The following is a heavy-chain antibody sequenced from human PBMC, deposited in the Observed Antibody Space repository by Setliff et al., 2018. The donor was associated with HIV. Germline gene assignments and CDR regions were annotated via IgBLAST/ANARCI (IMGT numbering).Heavy chain of an antibody. CDR3: AKGVKWYDP. Sequence: GGSLRLSCEASGFTFDDYTMHWVRQAPGKGLEWVSFIYSDGRTYYADSVKGRFTISRDDSKNTLYLQMYSLRVDDTATYYCAKGVKWYDPWGQGTLVTVSS. CDR2: IYSDGRT. CDR1: GFTFDDYT. D-gene: IGHD3-16*01. V-gene: IGHV3-43*01. J-gene: IGHJ5*02.